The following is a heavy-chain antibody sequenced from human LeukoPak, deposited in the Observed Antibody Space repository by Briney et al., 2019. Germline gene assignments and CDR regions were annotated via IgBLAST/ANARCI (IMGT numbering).Heavy chain of an antibody. CDR3: ARGGGVRYFAY. Sequence: GGSLRLSCAASGFTFSSYAMSWVRQAPGKGLEWVSVIYSGGSTYYADSVKGRFTISRDNSKNTLYLQMNSLRAGDTAVYYCARGGGVRYFAYWGQGTLVTVSS. D-gene: IGHD3-9*01. CDR2: IYSGGST. J-gene: IGHJ4*02. V-gene: IGHV3-53*01. CDR1: GFTFSSYA.